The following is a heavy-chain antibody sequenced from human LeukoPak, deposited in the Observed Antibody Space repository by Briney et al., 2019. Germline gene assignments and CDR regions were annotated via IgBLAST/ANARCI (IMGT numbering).Heavy chain of an antibody. V-gene: IGHV3-30*18. J-gene: IGHJ6*02. D-gene: IGHD6-13*01. CDR1: GFTFSSYG. Sequence: GGSLRLSCAASGFTFSSYGMHWVRQAPGKGLEWVAVISYDGSNKYYADSVKGRFTISRDNSKNTLYLQMNSLRAEDTAVYYCAKERLKSSSWYTWTYYYGMDVWGQGPTVTVSS. CDR2: ISYDGSNK. CDR3: AKERLKSSSWYTWTYYYGMDV.